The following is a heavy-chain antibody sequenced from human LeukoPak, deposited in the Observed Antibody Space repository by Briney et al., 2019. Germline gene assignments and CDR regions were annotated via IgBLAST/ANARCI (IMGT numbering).Heavy chain of an antibody. Sequence: QPGRSLRLSCAASGFTFSGYGMHWVRQAPGKGLEWVAVISSDGGNKYYADSVKGRFTISRDNSKNTLYLQMKSLRAEDTAVYYCAKDLDIVAASGYYYGMDVWGQGTTVTVSS. V-gene: IGHV3-30*18. CDR2: ISSDGGNK. D-gene: IGHD5-12*01. J-gene: IGHJ6*02. CDR3: AKDLDIVAASGYYYGMDV. CDR1: GFTFSGYG.